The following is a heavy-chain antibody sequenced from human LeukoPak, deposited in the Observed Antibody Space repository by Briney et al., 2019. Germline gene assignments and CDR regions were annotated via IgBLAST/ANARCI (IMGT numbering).Heavy chain of an antibody. J-gene: IGHJ4*02. CDR3: ARDRGGSGWPIFDS. CDR2: IARSSSPI. D-gene: IGHD6-19*01. V-gene: IGHV3-48*01. CDR1: GFTFSNYN. Sequence: PVGSLRLSCAASGFTFSNYNMNWVRQAPGKGLEWISYIARSSSPIYDADSVKGRFTISRDNAKNSLYLQMNSLRAEDTAVYYCARDRGGSGWPIFDSWGQGTLVTVSS.